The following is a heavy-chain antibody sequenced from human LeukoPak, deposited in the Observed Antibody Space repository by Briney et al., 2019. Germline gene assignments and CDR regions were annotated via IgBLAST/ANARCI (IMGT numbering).Heavy chain of an antibody. CDR1: GFTFSSYE. CDR3: ARDSRLAGDWFDP. J-gene: IGHJ5*02. Sequence: PGGSLRLSCTASGFTFSSYEMNWVRQAPGKGLEWVSYISNSGNYISYADSVKGRFTVSRDIAKNSLYLQMNSLRAEDTAVYYCARDSRLAGDWFDPWGQGTLVTVSS. D-gene: IGHD5/OR15-5a*01. CDR2: ISNSGNYI. V-gene: IGHV3-48*03.